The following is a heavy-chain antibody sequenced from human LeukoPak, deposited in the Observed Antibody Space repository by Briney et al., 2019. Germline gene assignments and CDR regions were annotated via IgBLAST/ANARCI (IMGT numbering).Heavy chain of an antibody. Sequence: PGGSLRLSCAASGFTFSSHAMSWVRQAPGKGLEWVSALSGSGGSTYYADSVKGRFTISRDNSKNTLYLQMNSLRAEDTAVYYCAKEGNYYDSSGYFPLDYWGQGTLVTVSS. D-gene: IGHD3-22*01. CDR2: LSGSGGST. V-gene: IGHV3-23*01. CDR1: GFTFSSHA. CDR3: AKEGNYYDSSGYFPLDY. J-gene: IGHJ4*02.